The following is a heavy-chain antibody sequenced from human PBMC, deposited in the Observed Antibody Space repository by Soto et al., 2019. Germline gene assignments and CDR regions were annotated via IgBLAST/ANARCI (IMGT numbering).Heavy chain of an antibody. Sequence: GGSLRLSCAASGFTFSSSAMSWVRQAPGKGLEWVSAIGASGSSTYYADSVKGRVTISRDNSKNTLYLQMSSLRAEDTAVYYCAKGYISRRYFDSLGQGTLVTVSS. J-gene: IGHJ4*02. CDR2: IGASGSST. V-gene: IGHV3-23*01. CDR1: GFTFSSSA. CDR3: AKGYISRRYFDS. D-gene: IGHD2-21*01.